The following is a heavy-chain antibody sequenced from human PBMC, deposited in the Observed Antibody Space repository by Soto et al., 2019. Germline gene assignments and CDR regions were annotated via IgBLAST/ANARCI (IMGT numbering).Heavy chain of an antibody. Sequence: PSETLSLTCAVYGGSFSSYHWSWIRQTPGKGLEWIGEINHLTTTNYDRSLKSRVIISLDTPKNQFSLKLSSVTAADTAVYYCARGYDTALAPIFWGQGILVTSPQ. J-gene: IGHJ4*02. D-gene: IGHD5-18*01. CDR3: ARGYDTALAPIF. V-gene: IGHV4-34*01. CDR2: INHLTTT. CDR1: GGSFSSYH.